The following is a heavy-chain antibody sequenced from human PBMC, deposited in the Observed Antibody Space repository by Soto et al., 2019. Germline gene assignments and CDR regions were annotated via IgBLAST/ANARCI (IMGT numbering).Heavy chain of an antibody. D-gene: IGHD3-10*01. J-gene: IGHJ5*02. CDR3: ARIMVRGVIPGWFDP. V-gene: IGHV5-10-1*01. Sequence: GESLKISCKGSGYSFTSYWISWVRQMPGKGLEWMGRIDPSDSYTNYSPSFQGHVTISADKSISTAYLQWSSLKASDTAMYYCARIMVRGVIPGWFDPWGQGTLVTVSS. CDR2: IDPSDSYT. CDR1: GYSFTSYW.